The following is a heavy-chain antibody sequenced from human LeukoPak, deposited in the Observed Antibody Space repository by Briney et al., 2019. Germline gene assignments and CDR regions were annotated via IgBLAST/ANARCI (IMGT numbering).Heavy chain of an antibody. V-gene: IGHV4-59*01. D-gene: IGHD5-24*01. J-gene: IGHJ4*02. CDR1: GGSISSYY. CDR3: ARDRDGYGYYFDY. CDR2: TYYCGST. Sequence: SETLSLTCTVSGGSISSYYWSWIRQPPGKGLEWIGYTYYCGSTNYNPSLKSRVTISVDTSKNQFSLKLRYVTAADTDVYYCARDRDGYGYYFDYWGQGTLVPVSS.